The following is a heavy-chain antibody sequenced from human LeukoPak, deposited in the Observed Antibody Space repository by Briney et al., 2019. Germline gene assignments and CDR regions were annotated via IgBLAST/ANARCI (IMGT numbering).Heavy chain of an antibody. Sequence: GGSLRLSCAASGFVLRSNYMNWVRRAPGKGLEGVSFIHNDGNTFYADSVKGRFTISIDNSKNTVYLQMNSLRIEDTAVYYCAKWKYSNSGIDDYWGQGTLVTVS. CDR3: AKWKYSNSGIDDY. J-gene: IGHJ4*02. D-gene: IGHD6-6*01. CDR2: IHNDGNT. V-gene: IGHV3-53*01. CDR1: GFVLRSNY.